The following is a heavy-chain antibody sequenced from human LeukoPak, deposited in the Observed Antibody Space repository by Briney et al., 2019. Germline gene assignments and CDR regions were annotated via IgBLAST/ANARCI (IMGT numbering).Heavy chain of an antibody. CDR1: GFTFSSYS. J-gene: IGHJ4*02. CDR2: ISSSSSTI. CDR3: ARVPTTPMPVAGTIDG. D-gene: IGHD6-19*01. Sequence: GGSLRLSCAASGFTFSSYSMNWVRQAPGKGLEWVSYISSSSSTIYYADSVKGRFTISRDNAKNSLYLQMNSLRAEDTAVYYRARVPTTPMPVAGTIDGWGQGTLVTVSS. V-gene: IGHV3-48*01.